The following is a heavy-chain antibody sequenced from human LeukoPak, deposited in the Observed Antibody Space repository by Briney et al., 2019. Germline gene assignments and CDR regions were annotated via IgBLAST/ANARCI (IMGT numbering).Heavy chain of an antibody. Sequence: SVKVSCKASGGTFSSYAISWVRQAPGQGLEWMGGIIPIFGTANYAQKFQGRVTITADESTSTAYMELSSLRSEDTAVYYCARAGSTYCSSTSCYYYYYYGMDVWGQGTTVTVSS. CDR1: GGTFSSYA. CDR2: IIPIFGTA. V-gene: IGHV1-69*13. J-gene: IGHJ6*02. D-gene: IGHD2-2*01. CDR3: ARAGSTYCSSTSCYYYYYYGMDV.